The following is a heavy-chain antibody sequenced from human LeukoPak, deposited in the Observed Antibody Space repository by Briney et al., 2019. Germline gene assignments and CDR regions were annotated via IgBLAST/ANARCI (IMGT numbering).Heavy chain of an antibody. CDR3: AKWGTTVTT. CDR2: ISYDGSNK. D-gene: IGHD4-17*01. J-gene: IGHJ4*02. V-gene: IGHV3-30*18. Sequence: GGSLRLSCAASGFTFSSYGMHWVRQAPGKGLEWVAVISYDGSNKYYADSVKGRFTISRDNSKNTLYLQMNSLRAEDTAVYYCAKWGTTVTTRGQGTLVTVSS. CDR1: GFTFSSYG.